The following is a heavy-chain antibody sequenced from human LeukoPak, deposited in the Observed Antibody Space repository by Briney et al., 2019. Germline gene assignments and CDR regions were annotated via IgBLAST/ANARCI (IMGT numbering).Heavy chain of an antibody. D-gene: IGHD3-10*01. J-gene: IGHJ4*02. CDR1: GGSINSHY. Sequence: SETLSLTCSVSGGSINSHYWSWIRQPPGKRLEWIGYIFNTGNTNYNPSLVSRVTMSVDTSRAQFFLRLSPVTAADTAIYYCASRPADTTWYGVFDYWSQGTLVTVSS. CDR3: ASRPADTTWYGVFDY. V-gene: IGHV4-59*11. CDR2: IFNTGNT.